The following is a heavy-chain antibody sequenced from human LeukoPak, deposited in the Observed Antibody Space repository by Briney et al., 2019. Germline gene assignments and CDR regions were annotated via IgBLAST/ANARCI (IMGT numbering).Heavy chain of an antibody. CDR3: ARQGVGATTDYFDY. CDR1: GDSISGYH. V-gene: IGHV4-34*01. CDR2: INRSGST. J-gene: IGHJ4*02. Sequence: PSETLSLTCGVYGDSISGYHWTYIRQPPGKGLEWIGEINRSGSTNYNPSLKSRVTISLDTSKNQFSLKLSSVTAADTAVYYCARQGVGATTDYFDYWGQGTLVTVSS. D-gene: IGHD1-26*01.